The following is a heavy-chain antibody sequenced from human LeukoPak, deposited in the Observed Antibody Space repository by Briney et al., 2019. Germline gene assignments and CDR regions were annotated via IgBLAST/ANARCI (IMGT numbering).Heavy chain of an antibody. CDR3: ARGIAVAGTSHYWNYYMDV. Sequence: GGSLRLSCAASGFTFSRFSMNWVRQAPGKGLEWVSSISSSGTYIYYAASVKGRFTISRDNAKNSLYLQMNRLRAEDTAVYYCARGIAVAGTSHYWNYYMDVWGKGTTVTISS. J-gene: IGHJ6*03. D-gene: IGHD6-19*01. V-gene: IGHV3-21*01. CDR2: ISSSGTYI. CDR1: GFTFSRFS.